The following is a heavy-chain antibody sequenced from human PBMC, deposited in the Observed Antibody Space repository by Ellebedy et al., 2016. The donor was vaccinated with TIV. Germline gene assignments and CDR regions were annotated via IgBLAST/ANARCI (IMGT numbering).Heavy chain of an antibody. CDR1: GYTFTSYG. J-gene: IGHJ6*02. Sequence: AASVKVSCKASGYTFTSYGISWVRQAPGQGLDWMGWISAYNGNTNYAQNFQGRVTMTTDTSTSTAYMELRSLRSDATSVYYCAKHKGGYYHYGMDVWGQGTTVTVSS. CDR2: ISAYNGNT. D-gene: IGHD3-16*01. V-gene: IGHV1-18*01. CDR3: AKHKGGYYHYGMDV.